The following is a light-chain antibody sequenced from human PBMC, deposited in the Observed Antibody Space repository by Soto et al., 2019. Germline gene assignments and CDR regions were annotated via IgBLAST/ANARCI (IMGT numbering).Light chain of an antibody. V-gene: IGKV1-27*01. CDR3: QQYNNWPLT. J-gene: IGKJ4*01. CDR2: AAS. Sequence: DIQMTQSPSSLSASIGDRITITCRASQGISYYLAWYQQKPGKVPELLIYAASTLQSGVPSRFSGSGSGTDFTLTISSLQSEDFAVYYCQQYNNWPLTFGGGTKVDIK. CDR1: QGISYY.